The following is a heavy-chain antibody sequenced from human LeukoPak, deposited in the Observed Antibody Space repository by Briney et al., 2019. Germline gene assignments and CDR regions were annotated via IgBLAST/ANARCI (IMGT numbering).Heavy chain of an antibody. Sequence: GASVKVSCKASGYTFTSYDINWVRQATGQGLEWMGWMNPNSGNTGYAQKFQGRVTMTRNTSISTAYMELSRLRSDDTAVYYCARFGSPYYYDSSALGDAFDIWGHGTMVTVSS. CDR2: MNPNSGNT. CDR1: GYTFTSYD. CDR3: ARFGSPYYYDSSALGDAFDI. D-gene: IGHD3-22*01. V-gene: IGHV1-8*01. J-gene: IGHJ3*02.